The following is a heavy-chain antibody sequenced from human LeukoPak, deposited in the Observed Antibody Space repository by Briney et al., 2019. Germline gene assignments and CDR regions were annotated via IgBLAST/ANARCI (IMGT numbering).Heavy chain of an antibody. CDR1: GGTFSSYA. V-gene: IGHV1-69*05. Sequence: SVKVSCKASGGTFSSYAISGVRQAPGQGLEWMGGIIPIVGTANYAQKFQGRFTITTDESTRTAYMELSSLRSEDTGVYYCHLKMGTKRPGYYFDYWGQGTLVTVSS. CDR2: IIPIVGTA. D-gene: IGHD5-24*01. CDR3: HLKMGTKRPGYYFDY. J-gene: IGHJ4*02.